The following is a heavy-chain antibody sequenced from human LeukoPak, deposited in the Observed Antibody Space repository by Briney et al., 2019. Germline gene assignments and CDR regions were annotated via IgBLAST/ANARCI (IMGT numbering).Heavy chain of an antibody. V-gene: IGHV1-2*02. CDR1: GYTFTGYY. D-gene: IGHD5-18*01. CDR3: ARDVDTAMVTYAFDI. CDR2: INPNSGGT. Sequence: ASVKVSCKASGYTFTGYYMHWVRQAPGQGLEWMGWINPNSGGTNYAQKFQGRVTMTRDTSISTAYMELSRLRSDDTAVYYCARDVDTAMVTYAFDIWGQGTMVTVSS. J-gene: IGHJ3*02.